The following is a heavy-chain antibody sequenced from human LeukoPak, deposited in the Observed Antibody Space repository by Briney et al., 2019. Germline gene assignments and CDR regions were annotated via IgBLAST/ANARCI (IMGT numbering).Heavy chain of an antibody. CDR1: GFTFSSYA. D-gene: IGHD6-13*01. CDR2: ITAGGGST. CDR3: AKDGGSWYPFDY. V-gene: IGHV3-23*01. J-gene: IGHJ4*02. Sequence: GGSLRLSCAASGFTFSSYAMSWVRQAPGKGLEWVSAITAGGGSTYYADSVKGRFTISRDNSKNTLYLQMNSLRAEDTAVYYCAKDGGSWYPFDYWGQGTLVTVSS.